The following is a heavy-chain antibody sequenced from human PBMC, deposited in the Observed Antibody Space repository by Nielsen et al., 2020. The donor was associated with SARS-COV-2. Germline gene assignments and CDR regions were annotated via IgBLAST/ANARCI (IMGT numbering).Heavy chain of an antibody. D-gene: IGHD3-10*01. J-gene: IGHJ4*02. V-gene: IGHV1-46*01. CDR1: GYTFTSYY. Sequence: ASVKVSCKASGYTFTSYYMHWVRQAPGQGLEWMGIINPSGGSTSYAQKFQGRVTITRDTSASTAYMELSSLRSEDTAVYYCARADSDYYYGSGSHSFDYWGQGTLVTVSS. CDR2: INPSGGST. CDR3: ARADSDYYYGSGSHSFDY.